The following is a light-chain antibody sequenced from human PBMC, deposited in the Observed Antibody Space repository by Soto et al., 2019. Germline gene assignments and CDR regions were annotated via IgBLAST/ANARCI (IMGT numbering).Light chain of an antibody. Sequence: QSVLTQPASVSGSPGQSITISCAGTSSDVGSHKLVSWYQQYPGKAPKLIIFEAGKRPSGVSNRFSGSKSGSTASLTISGLQAEDEADYYCCSNAGGSTYVFGTGTKV. CDR1: SSDVGSHKL. CDR3: CSNAGGSTYV. V-gene: IGLV2-23*01. CDR2: EAG. J-gene: IGLJ1*01.